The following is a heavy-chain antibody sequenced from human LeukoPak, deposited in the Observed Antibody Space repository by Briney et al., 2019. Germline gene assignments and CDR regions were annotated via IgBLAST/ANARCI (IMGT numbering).Heavy chain of an antibody. CDR1: GGSISSSSYY. V-gene: IGHV4-39*07. Sequence: SETLSLTCTVSGGSISSSSYYWGWIRQPPGKGLEWIGSIYHSGSTYYNPSLKSRVTISVDTSKNQFSLKLSSVTAADTAVYYCARDAEYYDYVWGSYRLVYFDYWGQGTLVTVSS. J-gene: IGHJ4*02. CDR3: ARDAEYYDYVWGSYRLVYFDY. D-gene: IGHD3-16*02. CDR2: IYHSGST.